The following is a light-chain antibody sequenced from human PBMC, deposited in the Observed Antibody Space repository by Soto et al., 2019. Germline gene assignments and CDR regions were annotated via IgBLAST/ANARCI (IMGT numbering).Light chain of an antibody. CDR3: QQRSNWPWT. CDR1: QSVGSNY. CDR2: GAS. J-gene: IGKJ1*01. V-gene: IGKV3-11*01. Sequence: EIVLTQFPGTLSLSPGERATLSCRASQSVGSNYLAWYQQRPGQPPDLLIFGASHRAPGIPARFRGSGSGTDFTLTINSLEPEDFAVYYCQQRSNWPWTFGQGTKVDIK.